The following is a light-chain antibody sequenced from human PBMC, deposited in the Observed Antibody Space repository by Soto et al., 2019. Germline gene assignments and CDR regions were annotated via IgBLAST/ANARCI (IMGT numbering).Light chain of an antibody. CDR3: QQYNNWPRT. CDR1: QSVNSN. J-gene: IGKJ1*01. Sequence: EILMTQSPATPSVSPGEGATLSCRASQSVNSNLAWYQQKPGQAPRLLVYGAGNRATGIPARFSGSGSGTEFTLTISSLQSEDFAVYYCQQYNNWPRTFGQGTKVEIK. CDR2: GAG. V-gene: IGKV3-15*01.